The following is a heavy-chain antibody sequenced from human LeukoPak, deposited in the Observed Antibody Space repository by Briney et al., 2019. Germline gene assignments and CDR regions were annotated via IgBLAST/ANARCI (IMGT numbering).Heavy chain of an antibody. CDR1: GFNFSNYS. D-gene: IGHD3-16*01. V-gene: IGHV3-48*01. J-gene: IGHJ4*02. CDR3: ARGNNVATIGGFDF. Sequence: GGSLRLSCAASGFNFSNYSMNWVRQAPGKGPEGVSYISSNSSTIYYADSVEGPFTISKDQAKNSLEPQMNSLRAEDTAVYYLARGNNVATIGGFDFGGQGIVDSVFS. CDR2: ISSNSSTI.